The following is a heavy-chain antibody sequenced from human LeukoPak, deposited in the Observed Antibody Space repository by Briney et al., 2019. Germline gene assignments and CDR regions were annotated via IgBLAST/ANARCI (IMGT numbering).Heavy chain of an antibody. CDR2: INLDGTET. D-gene: IGHD2-15*01. Sequence: GGSLRLSCVVSGFSFGNFWMSWVRQTPGRGLQWVANINLDGTETSYVDSVKGRFTISRDNSKNTLYLQVNSLRAEDTAVYFCAKERGCSFGSCARIPDYWGQGTLVTVSS. CDR1: GFSFGNFW. CDR3: AKERGCSFGSCARIPDY. J-gene: IGHJ4*02. V-gene: IGHV3-7*03.